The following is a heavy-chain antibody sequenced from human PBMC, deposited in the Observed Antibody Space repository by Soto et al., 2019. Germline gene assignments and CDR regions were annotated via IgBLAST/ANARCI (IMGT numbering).Heavy chain of an antibody. CDR2: IYYSGRT. V-gene: IGHV4-39*01. CDR1: GGSISSSSYY. J-gene: IGHJ6*03. CDR3: ARHPDYDSYMDV. Sequence: QLQLQESGPGLVKPSETLSLTCTVSGGSISSSSYYWGWIRQPPGKGLEWIGSIYYSGRTYYNPSLKSRVTLSVDTSKNQFSLKLSSVTAADTTVYYCARHPDYDSYMDVWGKGTTVTVSS. D-gene: IGHD3-3*01.